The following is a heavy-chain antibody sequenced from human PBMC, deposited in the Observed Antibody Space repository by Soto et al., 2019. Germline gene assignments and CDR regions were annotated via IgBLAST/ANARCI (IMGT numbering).Heavy chain of an antibody. V-gene: IGHV3-48*02. J-gene: IGHJ5*02. Sequence: PGGSLRLSCAASGFPFSSNSVNWVRQAPGKGLEWVSYITGSGTTTRYADSVKGRFTLSRDNAKNSLFLGMNSLTDEDTAVYYCARDLNWAFDHWGRGTLVTVSS. D-gene: IGHD1-1*01. CDR3: ARDLNWAFDH. CDR1: GFPFSSNS. CDR2: ITGSGTTT.